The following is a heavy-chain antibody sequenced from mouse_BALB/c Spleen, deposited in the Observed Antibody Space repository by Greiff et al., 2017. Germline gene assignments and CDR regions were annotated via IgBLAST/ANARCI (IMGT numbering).Heavy chain of an antibody. D-gene: IGHD4-1*01. CDR1: GFTFSDYY. Sequence: EVMLVESGGGLVKPGGSLKLSCAASGFTFSDYYMYWVRQTPEKRLELVAAINSNGGSTYYPDTVKGRFTISRDNAKNTLYLQMSSLKSEDTALYYCARHDLTGTLMDYWGQGTSVTVSS. CDR2: INSNGGST. CDR3: ARHDLTGTLMDY. V-gene: IGHV5-6-2*01. J-gene: IGHJ4*01.